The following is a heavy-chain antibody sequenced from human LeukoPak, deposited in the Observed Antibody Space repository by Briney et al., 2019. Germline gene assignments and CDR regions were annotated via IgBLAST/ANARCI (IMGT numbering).Heavy chain of an antibody. CDR2: ISAYNSNT. CDR3: ARGDGPTSNYYGSGSSTLYYYYGMDV. Sequence: EASVKVSCKASGYTFTSYGISLVRQAPGQGLEWMGWISAYNSNTNYAQKHQGRVTMTTDTSTSTAYMELRSLRSDDTAVYYCARGDGPTSNYYGSGSSTLYYYYGMDVWGQGTTVTVSS. V-gene: IGHV1-18*01. CDR1: GYTFTSYG. J-gene: IGHJ6*02. D-gene: IGHD3-10*01.